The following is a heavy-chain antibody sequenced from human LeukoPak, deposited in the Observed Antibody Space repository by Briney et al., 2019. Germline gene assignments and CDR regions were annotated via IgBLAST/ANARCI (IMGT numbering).Heavy chain of an antibody. J-gene: IGHJ4*02. Sequence: GGSLRLSCAASGFTFSNYWMSWVRQTPGKGLEWVANIKQDGSEKYYVDSVKGRFTISRDNAKNSLYLQMNSLRVEDTAVYYCAREGGFYRPLDYSGQGTLVTVSS. CDR3: AREGGFYRPLDY. CDR1: GFTFSNYW. D-gene: IGHD6-25*01. V-gene: IGHV3-7*05. CDR2: IKQDGSEK.